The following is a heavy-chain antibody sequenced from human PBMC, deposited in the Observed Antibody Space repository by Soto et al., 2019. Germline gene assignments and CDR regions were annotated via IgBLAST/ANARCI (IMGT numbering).Heavy chain of an antibody. J-gene: IGHJ4*02. D-gene: IGHD2-15*01. CDR2: IYYSGST. CDR1: GGSISSGGYY. V-gene: IGHV4-31*03. CDR3: AVHPSRIVVVPAAPGDCSGGSCYRNFDY. Sequence: SETLSLTCTVSGGSISSGGYYWSWIRQHPGKGLEWIGYIYYSGSTYYNPSLKSRVTISVDTSKNQFSLKLSSVTAADTAVYYCAVHPSRIVVVPAAPGDCSGGSCYRNFDYWGQGTLVTVSS.